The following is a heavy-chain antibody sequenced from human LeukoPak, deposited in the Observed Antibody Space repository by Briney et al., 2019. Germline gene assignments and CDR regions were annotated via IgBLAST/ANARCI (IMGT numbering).Heavy chain of an antibody. D-gene: IGHD3-9*01. J-gene: IGHJ4*02. V-gene: IGHV3-30*04. CDR3: AQAYDILTGYDY. Sequence: GRSLRLSCAASGFTFSSYAMHWVRQAPGKGLVWVAVISYDGSNKYYADSVKGRFTISRDNSKNTLYLQMNSLRAEDTAVYYCAQAYDILTGYDYWGQGTLVTVSS. CDR2: ISYDGSNK. CDR1: GFTFSSYA.